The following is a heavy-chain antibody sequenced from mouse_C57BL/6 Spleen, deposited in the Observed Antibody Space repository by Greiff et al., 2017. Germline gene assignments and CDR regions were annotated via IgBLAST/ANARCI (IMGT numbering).Heavy chain of an antibody. CDR1: GYTFTSYW. CDR2: IDPSDSYT. CDR3: ARSWPTATGKDYFDY. D-gene: IGHD4-1*02. J-gene: IGHJ2*01. Sequence: QVQLQQSGAELVMPGASVKLSCKASGYTFTSYWMHWVKQRPGQGLEWIGEIDPSDSYTNYNQKFKGKSTLTVDKSSSTAYMQLSSLTSEDSAVYYFARSWPTATGKDYFDYWGQGTTLTVSS. V-gene: IGHV1-69*01.